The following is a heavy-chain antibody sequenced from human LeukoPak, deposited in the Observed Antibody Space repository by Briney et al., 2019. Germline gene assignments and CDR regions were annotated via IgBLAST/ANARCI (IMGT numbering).Heavy chain of an antibody. CDR3: AREELVELAAGRGYNLDY. CDR1: GYTFTSYY. D-gene: IGHD3-22*01. J-gene: IGHJ4*02. Sequence: ASVKVSCKASGYTFTSYYMHWVRQAPGQGLEWMGIINPSGGSTSYAQKFQGRVTMTRDTSTITVYMELSSLRSEDTAVYYCAREELVELAAGRGYNLDYWGQGTLVTVSS. CDR2: INPSGGST. V-gene: IGHV1-46*01.